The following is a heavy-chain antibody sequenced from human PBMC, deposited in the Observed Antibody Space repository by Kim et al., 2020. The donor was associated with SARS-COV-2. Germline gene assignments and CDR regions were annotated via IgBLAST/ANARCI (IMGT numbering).Heavy chain of an antibody. V-gene: IGHV3-21*04. CDR1: GFTFSSYS. CDR3: VLNFWAGVDY. D-gene: IGHD6-19*01. J-gene: IGHJ4*02. CDR2: IYSSI. Sequence: GGSLRLSCAASGFTFSSYSMNWVRQVPGKGLEWISSIYSSIYYADSVKGRFTISRDNAKKSVYLHMDSLRVEDTAVYYCVLNFWAGVDYWGQGTLVTVSS.